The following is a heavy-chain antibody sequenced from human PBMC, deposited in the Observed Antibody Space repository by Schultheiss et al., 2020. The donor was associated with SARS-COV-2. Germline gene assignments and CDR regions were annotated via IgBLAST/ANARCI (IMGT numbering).Heavy chain of an antibody. V-gene: IGHV3-66*01. CDR2: IYSGGST. J-gene: IGHJ6*04. D-gene: IGHD4-17*01. CDR1: GFTFSSYW. Sequence: GGSLRLSCAASGFTFSSYWMSWVRQAPGKGLEWVSVIYSGGSTYYADSVKGRFTISRDNSKNSLYLQMNSLRAEDTAVYYCAREGNGDYDPLGVWGKGTTVTVSS. CDR3: AREGNGDYDPLGV.